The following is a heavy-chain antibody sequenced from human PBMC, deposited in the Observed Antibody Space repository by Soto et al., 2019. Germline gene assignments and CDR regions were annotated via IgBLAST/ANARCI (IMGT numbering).Heavy chain of an antibody. CDR2: IYTSGST. CDR3: ARASGYSSSWIGVFDY. CDR1: GGSISSYY. V-gene: IGHV4-4*07. Sequence: SETLSLTCTVSGGSISSYYWSWIRQPAGKGLEWIGRIYTSGSTNYNPSLKSRVTMSVDTSKSQFSLKLSSVTAADTAVYYCARASGYSSSWIGVFDYWGQGTLVTVSS. J-gene: IGHJ4*02. D-gene: IGHD6-13*01.